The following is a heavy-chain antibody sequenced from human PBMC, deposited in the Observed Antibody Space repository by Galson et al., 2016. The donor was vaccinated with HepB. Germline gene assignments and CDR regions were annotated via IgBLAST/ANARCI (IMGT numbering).Heavy chain of an antibody. V-gene: IGHV3-30*18. D-gene: IGHD2-2*01. CDR2: ISHDGNNK. J-gene: IGHJ1*01. CDR1: GFIFSNHA. CDR3: AKDPYAVVSRPEYFQH. Sequence: SLRLSCAASGFIFSNHAMSWVRQAPGKGLEWVAVISHDGNNKFYADSVKGRFTISRDNSKNTLFLQLNSLRAEDTAVYYCAKDPYAVVSRPEYFQHWGQGTLVTVSS.